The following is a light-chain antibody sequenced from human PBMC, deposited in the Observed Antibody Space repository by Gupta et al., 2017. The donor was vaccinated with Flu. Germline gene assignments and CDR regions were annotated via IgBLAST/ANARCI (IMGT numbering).Light chain of an antibody. Sequence: EIVLTQSPGTLSLSPGERATLACRARQSVSSSYLAWYQQKPGQAPRLRIYGASSRATGIPDRFSGSGSGTDFTLTISRLEPEDLAVYYCQQYGSSPQTFGQGTKVEIK. CDR1: QSVSSSY. CDR2: GAS. J-gene: IGKJ1*01. V-gene: IGKV3-20*01. CDR3: QQYGSSPQT.